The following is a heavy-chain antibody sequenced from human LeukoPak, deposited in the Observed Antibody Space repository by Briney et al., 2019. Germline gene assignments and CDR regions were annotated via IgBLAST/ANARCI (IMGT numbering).Heavy chain of an antibody. Sequence: GGSLRLSCAASGFNFRDAAMTWVRQAPGKGLEWVALISFSGDNSYYADSVRGRFSVSRDNSENTLSLQMNSLRVEDTARYYCAKDIQLSTWGLGTMVTVSS. J-gene: IGHJ3*01. CDR2: ISFSGDNS. V-gene: IGHV3-23*01. D-gene: IGHD5-24*01. CDR1: GFNFRDAA. CDR3: AKDIQLST.